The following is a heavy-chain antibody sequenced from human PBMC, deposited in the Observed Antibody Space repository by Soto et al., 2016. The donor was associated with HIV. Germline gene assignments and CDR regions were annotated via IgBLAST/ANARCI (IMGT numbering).Heavy chain of an antibody. J-gene: IGHJ4*02. CDR3: ARDHISFDWSFDY. CDR2: IYHSGNT. CDR1: GYSISNGYY. D-gene: IGHD3-9*01. Sequence: VQLQESGPRLVKPSETLSLTCDVSGYSISNGYYWGWIRQPPGKGLEWIGSIYHSGNTYYNPSLQSRVTISVDTSKNQFSLKLSSVTAADTAVYYCARDHISFDWSFDYWGQGTLVTVSS. V-gene: IGHV4-38-2*02.